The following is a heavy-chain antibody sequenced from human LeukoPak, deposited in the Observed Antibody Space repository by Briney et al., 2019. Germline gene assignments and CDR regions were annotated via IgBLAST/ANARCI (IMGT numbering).Heavy chain of an antibody. J-gene: IGHJ3*02. CDR2: IYYSGST. D-gene: IGHD3-9*01. V-gene: IGHV4-59*01. CDR1: GGSISSYY. Sequence: SETLSLTCTVSGGSISSYYWSWIRQPPGKGLEWIGYIYYSGSTNYNPSLKSRVTISVDTSKNQFSLKLSSVTAADTAVYYCARDRPDILTGYYDAFDIWGQGTMVTVSS. CDR3: ARDRPDILTGYYDAFDI.